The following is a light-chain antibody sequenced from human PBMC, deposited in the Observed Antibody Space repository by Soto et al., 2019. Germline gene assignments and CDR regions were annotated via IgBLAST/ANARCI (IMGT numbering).Light chain of an antibody. J-gene: IGKJ1*01. CDR2: RAS. Sequence: DIQMTQSPSALSASVGDTVTLTCRASQSIGSRLAWYPQKPGRPPKLLIYRASSSQSGVPSRFSVSGSGTEFTLTIHSLQPDGFSTYYCQQYDIFGTFGQGTKVDIK. CDR3: QQYDIFGT. CDR1: QSIGSR. V-gene: IGKV1-5*03.